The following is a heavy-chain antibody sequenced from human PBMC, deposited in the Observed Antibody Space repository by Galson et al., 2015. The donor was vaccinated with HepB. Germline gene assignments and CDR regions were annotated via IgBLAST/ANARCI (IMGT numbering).Heavy chain of an antibody. Sequence: SLRLSCAASGFIFSDYWMHWVRQPPGRGLVWVSRISTDGSSTTYADSMKGRFTVSRDNAKNTMDLQMYGLTVEDTGVYFCARKGQWDPPLEIWGQGTLVTVSS. J-gene: IGHJ4*02. V-gene: IGHV3-74*01. CDR1: GFIFSDYW. CDR2: ISTDGSST. CDR3: ARKGQWDPPLEI. D-gene: IGHD1-26*01.